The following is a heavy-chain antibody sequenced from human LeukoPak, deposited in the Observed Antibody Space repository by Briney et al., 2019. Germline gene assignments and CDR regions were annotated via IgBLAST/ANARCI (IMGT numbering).Heavy chain of an antibody. D-gene: IGHD2-8*01. V-gene: IGHV4-34*01. CDR2: INHSGST. CDR1: GGSFSGYY. Sequence: SETLSLTCAVYGGSFSGYYWSWIRQPPGKGLEWIGEINHSGSTNYNPSLKSRVTISVDTSKNQFSLKLSSVTAADTAVYYCARDHGNGMVYAPKDNWFDPWGQGTLVTVSS. CDR3: ARDHGNGMVYAPKDNWFDP. J-gene: IGHJ5*02.